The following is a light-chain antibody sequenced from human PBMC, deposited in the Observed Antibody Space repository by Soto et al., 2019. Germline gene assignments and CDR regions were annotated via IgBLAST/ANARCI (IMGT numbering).Light chain of an antibody. CDR2: AAS. V-gene: IGKV1-27*01. Sequence: DIQMTQSTSSLSASVGDRVTITCRASQGISNYLAWYQQKPGKVPKLLIYAASTLQSGVPSRFSSSESGTDFTLTISSLQPEDVATYYCQKYNSAPQTFGQGTKVEIK. CDR1: QGISNY. CDR3: QKYNSAPQT. J-gene: IGKJ1*01.